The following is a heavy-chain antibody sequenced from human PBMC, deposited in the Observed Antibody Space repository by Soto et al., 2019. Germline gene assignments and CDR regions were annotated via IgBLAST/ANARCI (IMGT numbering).Heavy chain of an antibody. CDR1: GFTFSSYG. D-gene: IGHD1-26*01. CDR3: AKMVGATNDFDY. J-gene: IGHJ4*02. Sequence: QVQLVESGGGVVQPGRSLRLSCAASGFTFSSYGMHWVRQAPGKGLEWVAVISYDGSNKYYADSVKGLFTISRDNSKNTLYLQMNSLRAEDTAVYYCAKMVGATNDFDYWGQGTLVTVSS. CDR2: ISYDGSNK. V-gene: IGHV3-30*18.